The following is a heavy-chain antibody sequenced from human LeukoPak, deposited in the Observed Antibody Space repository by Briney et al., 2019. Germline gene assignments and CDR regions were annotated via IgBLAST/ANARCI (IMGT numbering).Heavy chain of an antibody. CDR3: ARDKRGITMIVDDAYNWFDP. CDR2: INPSGGST. D-gene: IGHD3-22*01. Sequence: ASVKVSCKASGYTFTSYYMHWVRQAPGQGLEWMGIINPSGGSTSYAQKFQGRVTMTRDTSTSTVHMELSSLRSEDTAVYYCARDKRGITMIVDDAYNWFDPWGQGTLVTVSS. CDR1: GYTFTSYY. J-gene: IGHJ5*02. V-gene: IGHV1-46*01.